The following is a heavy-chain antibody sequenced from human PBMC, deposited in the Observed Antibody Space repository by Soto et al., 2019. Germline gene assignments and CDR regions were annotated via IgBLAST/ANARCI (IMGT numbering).Heavy chain of an antibody. CDR2: ISSNGGST. V-gene: IGHV3-64D*06. CDR3: VKDPGARYNWFDP. CDR1: GFTFSSYA. J-gene: IGHJ5*02. D-gene: IGHD1-26*01. Sequence: PGGSLRLSCSASGFTFSSYAMHWVRQAPGKGLEYVSAISSNGGSTYYADSVKGRFTISRDNSKNTLYLQMGSLRAEDTAVYYCVKDPGARYNWFDPWGQGTLVTVSS.